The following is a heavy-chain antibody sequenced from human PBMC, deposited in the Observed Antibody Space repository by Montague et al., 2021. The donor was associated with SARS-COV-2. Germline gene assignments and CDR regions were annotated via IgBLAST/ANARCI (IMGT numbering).Heavy chain of an antibody. CDR2: IYYSGST. Sequence: SETLSLTCTVSGGSISSYYWSWIRQPPGKGLEWIGYIYYSGSTNYKPSLKSRVTISVDTSKNQFSLKLSSVTAADTAVYYRARGSGWMGNAFDIWGQGTMVTVSS. CDR3: ARGSGWMGNAFDI. V-gene: IGHV4-59*01. J-gene: IGHJ3*02. D-gene: IGHD6-19*01. CDR1: GGSISSYY.